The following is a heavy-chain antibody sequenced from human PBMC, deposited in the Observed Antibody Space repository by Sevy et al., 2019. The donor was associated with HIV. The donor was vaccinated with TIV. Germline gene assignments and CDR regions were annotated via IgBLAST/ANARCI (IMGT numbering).Heavy chain of an antibody. CDR2: IYYTGST. J-gene: IGHJ6*02. CDR3: ARVGGLTDYGMDV. V-gene: IGHV4-61*01. CDR1: GGTVSSDTYF. Sequence: SETLSLTCAVSGGTVSSDTYFWSRIRQPPGKGLESIGYIYYTGSTNYNPSLKSRVTISVDTSKNQISLKLSSLSAADTAVYYCARVGGLTDYGMDVWGQGTTVTVSS. D-gene: IGHD1-26*01.